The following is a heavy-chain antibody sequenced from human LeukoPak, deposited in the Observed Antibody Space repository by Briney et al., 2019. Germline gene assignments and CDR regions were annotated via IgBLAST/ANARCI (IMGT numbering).Heavy chain of an antibody. CDR2: IYYSGST. J-gene: IGHJ4*02. CDR1: GGSISGYY. Sequence: SETLSLTCTVSGGSISGYYWSWIRQPPGKGLEWIGYIYYSGSTNYNPSLKSRVTISVDTSKNQFSLKLSSVTAADTAVYYCARDRRYSSGWYGIDYWGQGALVIVAS. CDR3: ARDRRYSSGWYGIDY. D-gene: IGHD6-19*01. V-gene: IGHV4-59*01.